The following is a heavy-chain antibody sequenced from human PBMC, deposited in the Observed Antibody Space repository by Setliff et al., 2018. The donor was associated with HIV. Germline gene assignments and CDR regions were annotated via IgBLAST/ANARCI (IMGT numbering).Heavy chain of an antibody. J-gene: IGHJ4*02. CDR1: GFAFSPYS. Sequence: GGSLRLSCAASGFAFSPYSMNWVRQAPGKGLEWVASISSSSKYIYEADSVKGRFTISRDNAKNSLYLQMNSLRAEDTAVYYCARKLLTRPNYYNFLNWGQGTLVTVSS. CDR2: ISSSSKYI. V-gene: IGHV3-21*01. D-gene: IGHD3-9*01. CDR3: ARKLLTRPNYYNFLN.